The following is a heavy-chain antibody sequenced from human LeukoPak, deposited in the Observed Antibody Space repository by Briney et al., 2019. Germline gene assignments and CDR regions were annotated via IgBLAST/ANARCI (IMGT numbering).Heavy chain of an antibody. J-gene: IGHJ4*02. D-gene: IGHD3-22*01. CDR2: MNPNSGDT. V-gene: IGHV1-8*01. CDR3: ARGFAAYDTSDYAFSYY. Sequence: GASVKVSCKASGYTFTNYDLTWVRQAPGQGLEWMGWMNPNSGDTGYAQKFQGRLTMTRDTSISTAYMELSSLRPEDTAVYYCARGFAAYDTSDYAFSYYWGQGTLVTVSS. CDR1: GYTFTNYD.